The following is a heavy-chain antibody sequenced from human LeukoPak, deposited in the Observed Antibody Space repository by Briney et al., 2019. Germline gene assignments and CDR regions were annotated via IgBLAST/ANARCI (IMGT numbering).Heavy chain of an antibody. CDR3: AREPPYDFWSGPSWGGSAFDI. D-gene: IGHD3-3*01. V-gene: IGHV4-61*02. CDR1: GGSISSGSYY. CDR2: IYTSGST. Sequence: SETLSLTCTVSGGSISSGSYYWSWIRQPAGKGLEWIGRIYTSGSTNYNPSLKSRVTISVDTSKNQFSLKLSSVTAADTAVYYCAREPPYDFWSGPSWGGSAFDIWGQGTMVTVSS. J-gene: IGHJ3*02.